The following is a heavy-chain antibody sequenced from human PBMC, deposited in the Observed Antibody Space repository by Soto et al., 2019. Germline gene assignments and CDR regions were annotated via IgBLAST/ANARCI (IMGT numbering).Heavy chain of an antibody. D-gene: IGHD2-15*01. Sequence: QVQLVQSGAEVKKPGASVKVSCKASGYTFTSYYMHWVRQAPGQGLEWMGIINPSGGSTSYAQKLQGRVTMTRDTSTSTVYMELSSLRSEDTAVYYCAREIVYCSGGSCRRYYYGMDVWGQGTTVTVSS. V-gene: IGHV1-46*01. CDR1: GYTFTSYY. CDR3: AREIVYCSGGSCRRYYYGMDV. CDR2: INPSGGST. J-gene: IGHJ6*02.